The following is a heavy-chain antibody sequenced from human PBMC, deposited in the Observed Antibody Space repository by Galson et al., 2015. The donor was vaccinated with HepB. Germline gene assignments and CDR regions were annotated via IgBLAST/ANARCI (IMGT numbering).Heavy chain of an antibody. Sequence: QSGAEVKKPGESLKISCNGSGYRFTNYWIGWVRQMAGNGLEWMGIIYPGDSDTRYSPSFQGQVTISVDKSISTAYLQWSSLKASDTAMYYCARSYYDILTGYYSYYGMDVWGQGTTVTVSS. D-gene: IGHD3-9*01. CDR2: IYPGDSDT. V-gene: IGHV5-51*03. J-gene: IGHJ6*02. CDR3: ARSYYDILTGYYSYYGMDV. CDR1: GYRFTNYW.